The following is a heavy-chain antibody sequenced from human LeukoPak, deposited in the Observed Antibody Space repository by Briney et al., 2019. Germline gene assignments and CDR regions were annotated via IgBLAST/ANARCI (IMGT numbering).Heavy chain of an antibody. J-gene: IGHJ4*02. CDR3: AKDPIVVVGYYFDY. Sequence: GGSLRLSCAASGFMVRSNYMNWVRQAPGKGLEWVSAISGSGGSTYYADSVKGRFTISRDNSKNTLYLQMNSLRAEDTAVYYCAKDPIVVVGYYFDYWGQGTLATVSS. D-gene: IGHD3-22*01. CDR1: GFMVRSNY. V-gene: IGHV3-23*01. CDR2: ISGSGGST.